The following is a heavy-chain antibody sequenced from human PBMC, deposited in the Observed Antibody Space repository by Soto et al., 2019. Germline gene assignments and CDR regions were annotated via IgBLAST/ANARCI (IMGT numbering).Heavy chain of an antibody. CDR3: AKDKYSSSYPFDP. CDR2: ISYDGSNK. V-gene: IGHV3-30*18. D-gene: IGHD6-6*01. CDR1: GFTFSSYG. J-gene: IGHJ5*02. Sequence: QVQLVESGGGVVQPGRSLRLSCAASGFTFSSYGMHWVRQAPGKGLEWVAVISYDGSNKYYADSVKGRFTISRDNSKNTRYLQMNSLRAEDTAVYYCAKDKYSSSYPFDPWGQGTLVTVSS.